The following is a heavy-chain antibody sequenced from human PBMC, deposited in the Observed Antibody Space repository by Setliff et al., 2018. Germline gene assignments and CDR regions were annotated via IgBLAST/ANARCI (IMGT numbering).Heavy chain of an antibody. D-gene: IGHD3-22*01. CDR1: GGTFISYA. V-gene: IGHV1-69*13. J-gene: IGHJ5*02. Sequence: SVKVSCKASGGTFISYAISWVRQAPGQGLEWMGGIIPIFGTANYAQKFQGRVTITADESTSTAYMELSSLRSEDTAVYYCARDMIVDFIRGGGWFDPWGQGTLVTVSS. CDR3: ARDMIVDFIRGGGWFDP. CDR2: IIPIFGTA.